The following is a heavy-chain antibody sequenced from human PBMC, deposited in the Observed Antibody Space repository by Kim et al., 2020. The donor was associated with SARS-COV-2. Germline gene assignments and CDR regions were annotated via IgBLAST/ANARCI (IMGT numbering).Heavy chain of an antibody. CDR2: ISSSGSTI. V-gene: IGHV3-11*01. Sequence: GGSLRLSCAASGFTFSDYYMSWIRQAPGKGLEWVSYISSSGSTIYYADSVKGRFTISRDNAKNSLYLQMNSLRAEDTAVYYCASSYCGCDCYSSVLVRSGVMLGANYYMGVWGKGTTVTVSS. CDR3: ASSYCGCDCYSSVLVRSGVMLGANYYMGV. D-gene: IGHD2-21*01. CDR1: GFTFSDYY. J-gene: IGHJ6*03.